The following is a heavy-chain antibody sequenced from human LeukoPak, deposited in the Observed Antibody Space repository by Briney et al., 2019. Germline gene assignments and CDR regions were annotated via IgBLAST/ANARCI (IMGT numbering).Heavy chain of an antibody. CDR2: MNPSSGQA. D-gene: IGHD3-3*01. Sequence: GASVKVSCKASGYTFTIYDINWVRQATGQGLEWMGWMNPSSGQAAYAQKFQGRVTMTRNTSISTAYMELSSLRSEDTAVYYCARGVEAGMDVWGQGTTVTVSS. J-gene: IGHJ6*02. CDR1: GYTFTIYD. V-gene: IGHV1-8*01. CDR3: ARGVEAGMDV.